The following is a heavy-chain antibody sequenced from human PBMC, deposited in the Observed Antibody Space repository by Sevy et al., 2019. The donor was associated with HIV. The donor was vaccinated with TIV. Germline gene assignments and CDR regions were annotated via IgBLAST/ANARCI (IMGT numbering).Heavy chain of an antibody. J-gene: IGHJ4*02. CDR2: IYFTGST. D-gene: IGHD1-26*01. CDR1: GGSTSLYY. V-gene: IGHV4-59*13. CDR3: ARAPLISLDILGATSVFDS. Sequence: SETLSLTCIVSGGSTSLYYWSWIRQPPGKGLEWIGYIYFTGSTDYNPSLKSRVTISLDTSKNQFSLKLTSVTAADTAVYYCARAPLISLDILGATSVFDSWGQGTPVTVSS.